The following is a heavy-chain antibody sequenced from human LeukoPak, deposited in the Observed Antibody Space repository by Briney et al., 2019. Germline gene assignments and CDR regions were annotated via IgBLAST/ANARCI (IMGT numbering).Heavy chain of an antibody. CDR1: GFTFSAYA. CDR3: ARDTLNGPFVISLDY. V-gene: IGHV3-48*03. CDR2: ISSSGDTE. D-gene: IGHD3-9*01. J-gene: IGHJ4*02. Sequence: GGSLRLSCAASGFTFSAYALNWVRQAPGKGPEWVSHISSSGDTEYYVDSVRGRFTMSRDNDKSLLSLQMNSLRAEDTAVYYCARDTLNGPFVISLDYWGQGALVTVSS.